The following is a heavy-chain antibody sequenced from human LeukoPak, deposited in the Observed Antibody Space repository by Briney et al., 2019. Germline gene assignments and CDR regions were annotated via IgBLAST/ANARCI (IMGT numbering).Heavy chain of an antibody. V-gene: IGHV1-18*04. D-gene: IGHD6-6*01. J-gene: IGHJ4*02. CDR2: ISAYNGNT. CDR3: ARREQLGFDY. Sequence: ASVKVSCKASGYTFTGYYMHWVRQAPGQGLEGMGWISAYNGNTNYAQKLQGRVTMTTDTSTSTAYMELRSLRSDDTAVYYCARREQLGFDYWGQGTLVTVSS. CDR1: GYTFTGYY.